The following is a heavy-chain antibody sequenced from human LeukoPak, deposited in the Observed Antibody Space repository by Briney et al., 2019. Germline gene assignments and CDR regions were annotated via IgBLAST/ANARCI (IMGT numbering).Heavy chain of an antibody. CDR1: GGSLNNYG. CDR2: IIPMFGTT. D-gene: IGHD3/OR15-3a*01. V-gene: IGHV1-69*06. CDR3: ATDLQSDFWTGYYWDF. Sequence: SVKVSCKASGGSLNNYGVSWLRQAPGQGLEWMGRIIPMFGTTIYAEKFQGRVTISAGKSTDTAYVEVSRLSSDDTAVYYCATDLQSDFWTGYYWDFWGQGTLVTVSS. J-gene: IGHJ4*02.